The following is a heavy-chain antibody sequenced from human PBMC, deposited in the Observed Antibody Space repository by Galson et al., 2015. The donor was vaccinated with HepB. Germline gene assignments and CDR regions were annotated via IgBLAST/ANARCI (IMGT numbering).Heavy chain of an antibody. CDR1: GYSFTNYW. CDR2: IYPGDSDT. V-gene: IGHV5-51*01. Sequence: QSGAEVKKPGESLKISCQGSGYSFTNYWIAWVRQMPGKGLEWMGIIYPGDSDTKYSPSFQGQVTISADKSITTAYLQWSSLKASDTAMYYCARPRSPGGSYSQYDFDFWGRGTLVTVSP. J-gene: IGHJ4*02. CDR3: ARPRSPGGSYSQYDFDF. D-gene: IGHD1-26*01.